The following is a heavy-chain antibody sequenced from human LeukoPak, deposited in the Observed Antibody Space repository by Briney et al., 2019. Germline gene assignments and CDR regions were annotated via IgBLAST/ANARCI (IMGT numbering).Heavy chain of an antibody. CDR2: ISNGGATL. Sequence: GGSLRLSCAPSGFTFGDYHVSWIRQAPGKGLEWVSSISNGGATLDFAAFVQGGFSFSGDKVRRPLYLQLTTRRIDATAVYYGTREYPTGDRFYYGMDLWGLGTTVSVSS. CDR1: GFTFGDYH. V-gene: IGHV3-11*01. CDR3: TREYPTGDRFYYGMDL. J-gene: IGHJ6*02. D-gene: IGHD3-16*01.